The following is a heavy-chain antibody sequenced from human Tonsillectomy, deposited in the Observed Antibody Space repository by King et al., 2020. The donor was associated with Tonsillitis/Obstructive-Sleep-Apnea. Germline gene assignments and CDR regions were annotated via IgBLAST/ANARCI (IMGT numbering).Heavy chain of an antibody. V-gene: IGHV3-30*04. D-gene: IGHD3-3*01. J-gene: IGHJ3*02. CDR3: ARDRSYDFWSGRDAFDI. CDR2: ISYDGSNK. CDR1: GFTFSSYA. Sequence: VQLVESGGGVVQPGRSLRLSCAASGFTFSSYAMHWVRQAPGKGLEWVAVISYDGSNKYYADSVKGRFTISRDNSKNTLYLRMNSLRAEDTAVYYCARDRSYDFWSGRDAFDIWGQGTMVTVSS.